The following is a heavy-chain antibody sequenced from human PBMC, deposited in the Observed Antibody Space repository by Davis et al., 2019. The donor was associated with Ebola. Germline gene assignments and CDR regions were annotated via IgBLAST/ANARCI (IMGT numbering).Heavy chain of an antibody. V-gene: IGHV3-23*01. D-gene: IGHD2-8*02. CDR3: AKLGGGSYW. CDR1: GVTLTTYA. J-gene: IGHJ4*01. Sequence: GGSLRLSCAASGVTLTTYAMSWVRQAPGKGLEWVSTIGGGGGGAGGTTYYADSVKGRFTISRDIPKNTVYLQLNSLRAEDTAVYYCAKLGGGSYWWGHGTLVTVSS. CDR2: IGGGGGGAGGTT.